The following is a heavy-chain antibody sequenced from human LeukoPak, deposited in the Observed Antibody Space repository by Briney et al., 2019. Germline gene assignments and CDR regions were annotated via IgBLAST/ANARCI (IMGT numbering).Heavy chain of an antibody. Sequence: GGSLRLSCAASGFTFRMYSIHWVRQAPGKGLEWVAVMSYDGSTKYLADSVKGRFTISRDNSQNKVYLQMNSLTAEDTAVYYCTRVRVPSRILLPYFDYWGQGTLVTVSS. CDR2: MSYDGSTK. D-gene: IGHD2-15*01. CDR3: TRVRVPSRILLPYFDY. V-gene: IGHV3-30*01. J-gene: IGHJ4*02. CDR1: GFTFRMYS.